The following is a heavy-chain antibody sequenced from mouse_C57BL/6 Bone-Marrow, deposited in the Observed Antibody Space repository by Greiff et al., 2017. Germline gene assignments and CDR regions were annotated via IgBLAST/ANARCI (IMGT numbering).Heavy chain of an antibody. CDR3: ARSRDYDGAMDY. Sequence: QVQLQQPGAELVKPGASVKMSCKASGYTFTSYWITWVKQRPGQGLEWIGDIYPGSGSTNYNEKFKSKDTLTVDTSSSTAYMQLSSLTSEDSAVDYCARSRDYDGAMDYWGQGTTVTVSS. CDR1: GYTFTSYW. D-gene: IGHD2-4*01. V-gene: IGHV1-55*01. J-gene: IGHJ4*01. CDR2: IYPGSGST.